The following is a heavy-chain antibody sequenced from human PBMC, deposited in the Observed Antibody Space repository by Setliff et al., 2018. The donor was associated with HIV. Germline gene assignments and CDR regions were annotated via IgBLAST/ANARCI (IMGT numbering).Heavy chain of an antibody. J-gene: IGHJ1*01. D-gene: IGHD3-3*01. CDR1: GYTLTNYA. Sequence: GASVKVSCKASGYTLTNYAMHWVRQAPGQSLEWVGWINTKTGNPTYAQGFTGRFVFSLDTSVSTAYLQINSLKAEDTAIYYCARVGVDSQEYFQHWGQGTLVTVSS. CDR3: ARVGVDSQEYFQH. CDR2: INTKTGNP. V-gene: IGHV7-4-1*02.